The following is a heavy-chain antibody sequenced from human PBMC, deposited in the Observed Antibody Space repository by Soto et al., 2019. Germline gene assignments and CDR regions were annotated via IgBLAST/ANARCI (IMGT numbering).Heavy chain of an antibody. J-gene: IGHJ6*02. Sequence: QVQLVQSGAEVKKPGSSVKVSCKASGGTFSSYAISWVRQAPGQGLEWMGGIIPIFGTANYAQQLQGRVTMTADESPSTAYMALGSLRSEDTAVYYCARHVPAAGYFYGMDVWGQGTTVTVSS. CDR1: GGTFSSYA. CDR2: IIPIFGTA. V-gene: IGHV1-69*12. D-gene: IGHD2-2*01. CDR3: ARHVPAAGYFYGMDV.